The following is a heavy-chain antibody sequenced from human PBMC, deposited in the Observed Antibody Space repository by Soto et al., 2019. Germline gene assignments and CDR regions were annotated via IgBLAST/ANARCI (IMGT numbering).Heavy chain of an antibody. CDR1: GGSISSSSYY. D-gene: IGHD6-19*01. CDR2: IYYSGST. CDR3: ARLVGIAVAEDY. J-gene: IGHJ4*02. V-gene: IGHV4-39*01. Sequence: QLQLQESGPGLVKPSETLSLTCTVSGGSISSSSYYWGWIRQPPGKGLEWIGSIYYSGSTYYNPSLKSRVTISVDTSKNQFSLKLSSVTAADTAVYYCARLVGIAVAEDYWGQGTLVTVSS.